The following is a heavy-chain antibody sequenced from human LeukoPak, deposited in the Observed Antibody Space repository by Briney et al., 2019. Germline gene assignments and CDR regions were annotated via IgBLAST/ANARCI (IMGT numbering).Heavy chain of an antibody. CDR1: GYTFTGYY. D-gene: IGHD2-15*01. Sequence: ASVKVSCKASGYTFTGYYMHWVRQAPGQGLEWMGWINPNSGGTNYAQKFQGRVTMTRDTSISTAYMELSRLRSDDTAVYYCARVGEGCSGGSCYSGNWFDPWGQGTLVTVSS. CDR3: ARVGEGCSGGSCYSGNWFDP. V-gene: IGHV1-2*02. CDR2: INPNSGGT. J-gene: IGHJ5*02.